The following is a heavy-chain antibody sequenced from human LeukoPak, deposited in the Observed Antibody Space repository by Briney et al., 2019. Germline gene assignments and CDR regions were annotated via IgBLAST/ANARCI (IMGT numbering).Heavy chain of an antibody. J-gene: IGHJ5*02. Sequence: PSETLSLTCAVYGGSFSGYYWSWIRQPPGKGLEWIGEINHSGSTNYNPSLKSRVTISVDTSKNQFSLKLSSVTAADTAVYYCAGVLVYSNYVRVSGWFDPWGQGTLVTVSS. V-gene: IGHV4-34*01. D-gene: IGHD4-11*01. CDR1: GGSFSGYY. CDR3: AGVLVYSNYVRVSGWFDP. CDR2: INHSGST.